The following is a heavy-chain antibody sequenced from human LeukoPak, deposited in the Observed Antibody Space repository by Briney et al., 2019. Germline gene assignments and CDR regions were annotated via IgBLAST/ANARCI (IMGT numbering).Heavy chain of an antibody. CDR1: GFTFSNAW. CDR2: IKSKTDGGTT. J-gene: IGHJ6*02. Sequence: PGGSLRLSCAASGFTFSNAWMSWVRQAPGKGLEWVGRIKSKTDGGTTDYAAPVKGRFTISRDDSKNTLYLQMNSLKTEDTAVYYCTTGPLYYYYYGMDVWGQGTTVTASS. CDR3: TTGPLYYYYYGMDV. V-gene: IGHV3-15*01.